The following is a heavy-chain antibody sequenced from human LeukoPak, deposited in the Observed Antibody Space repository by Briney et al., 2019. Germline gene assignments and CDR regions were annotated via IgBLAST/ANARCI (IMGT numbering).Heavy chain of an antibody. CDR3: ARDSVVVVPAAIYYSNYAFDY. CDR1: GFTFSSYS. CDR2: ISSSSSYI. J-gene: IGHJ4*02. Sequence: GGSLRLSCAASGFTFSSYSMNWVRQAPGKGLERGSSISSSSSYIYYADSVKGRFTISRDNAKNSLYLQMNSLRAEDTAVYYCARDSVVVVPAAIYYSNYAFDYWGQGTLVTVSS. V-gene: IGHV3-21*01. D-gene: IGHD2-2*01.